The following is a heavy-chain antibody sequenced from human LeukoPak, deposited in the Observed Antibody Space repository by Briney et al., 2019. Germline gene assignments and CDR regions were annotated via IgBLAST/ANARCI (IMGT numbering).Heavy chain of an antibody. J-gene: IGHJ4*02. CDR3: ARVTLKNLGLEC. Sequence: GSVKVSCKASGYIFTNYYMHWVRQAPGQGLEWMGWINPDSGGTNYAQKFQGRVTMTRDTSISTAYMELNSLRSGDTAVYYCARVTLKNLGLECWGQGTLVTVSS. CDR1: GYIFTNYY. CDR2: INPDSGGT. D-gene: IGHD3-16*01. V-gene: IGHV1-2*02.